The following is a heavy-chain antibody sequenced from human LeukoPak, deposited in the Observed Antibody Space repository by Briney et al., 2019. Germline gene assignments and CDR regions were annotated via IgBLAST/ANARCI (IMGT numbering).Heavy chain of an antibody. CDR3: TRAAPYGTSWYGKDDN. D-gene: IGHD6-13*01. V-gene: IGHV3-23*01. CDR1: GFTLSSYP. J-gene: IGHJ4*02. CDR2: FVRGST. Sequence: GGSLRLSCAASGFTLSSYPMKWVRQAPGKGLEWVSTFVRGSTYYADTVQGRFTTSRDNSKNTLYLQMNSLRAEDTAVYFCTRAAPYGTSWYGKDDNWGQGTLVAVSS.